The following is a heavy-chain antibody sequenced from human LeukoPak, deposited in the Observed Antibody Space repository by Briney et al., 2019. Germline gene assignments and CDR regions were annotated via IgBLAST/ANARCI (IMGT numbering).Heavy chain of an antibody. V-gene: IGHV4-31*03. CDR3: ARDGGYSYGPFDY. Sequence: SQTLSLTCSVSGGSISSGGYYWSWLRQHPGKGLEWIGYFYHSGSSYYNPSLKSRVTISVDTSKNQFSLKLSSVTAADTAVYYCARDGGYSYGPFDYWGQGTLVTVSS. CDR2: FYHSGSS. J-gene: IGHJ4*02. CDR1: GGSISSGGYY. D-gene: IGHD5-18*01.